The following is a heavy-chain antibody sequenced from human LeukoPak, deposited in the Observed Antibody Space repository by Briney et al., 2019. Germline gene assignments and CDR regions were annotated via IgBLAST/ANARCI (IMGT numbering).Heavy chain of an antibody. Sequence: GGSLRLSCAVSGFTFTNAWMSWVRQAPGKGLEWVGRIQSKTDAGTADYAAPVKGRFTISRDDSKKTLYLQMNSLKTEDTAVYYCTTAENPDIVVVPAAISYGYWGQGTLVTVSS. CDR1: GFTFTNAW. D-gene: IGHD2-2*01. CDR3: TTAENPDIVVVPAAISYGY. V-gene: IGHV3-15*01. CDR2: IQSKTDAGTA. J-gene: IGHJ4*02.